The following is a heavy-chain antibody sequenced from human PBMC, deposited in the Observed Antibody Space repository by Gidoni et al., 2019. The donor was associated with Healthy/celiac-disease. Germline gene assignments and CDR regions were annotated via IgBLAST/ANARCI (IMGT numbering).Heavy chain of an antibody. J-gene: IGHJ4*02. D-gene: IGHD4-17*01. CDR2: ISYDGSNK. Sequence: QVQLVESGGGVVQPGRSLRLSCAAAGFTVSSYGMHWVRQAPGKGLVWVAVISYDGSNKYYADSVKGRFTISRDNSKNTLYLQMNSLSAEDTSVYYCAKDFVGGDYANYFDYWGQGTLVTVSS. CDR3: AKDFVGGDYANYFDY. V-gene: IGHV3-30*18. CDR1: GFTVSSYG.